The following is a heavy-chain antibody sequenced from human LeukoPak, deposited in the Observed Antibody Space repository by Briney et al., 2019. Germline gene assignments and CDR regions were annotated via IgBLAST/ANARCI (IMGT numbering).Heavy chain of an antibody. D-gene: IGHD5-18*01. CDR1: GFAFSSYS. CDR2: ISSSSSTI. J-gene: IGHJ4*02. Sequence: GGSLRLSYAASGFAFSSYSMNWVRQAPGKGLEWVSYISSSSSTIYYADSVKGRFTISRDNAKNSLYLQMNSLRDEDTAVYYCARAERGYSYGYSLYWGQGTLVTVSS. CDR3: ARAERGYSYGYSLY. V-gene: IGHV3-48*02.